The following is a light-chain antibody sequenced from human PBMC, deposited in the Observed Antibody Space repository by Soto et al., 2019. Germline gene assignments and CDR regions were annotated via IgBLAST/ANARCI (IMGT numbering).Light chain of an antibody. Sequence: EIVMTQSPGTLSVSPGERATLSCRASQSVSSKLAWYQQKPGQAPRLLMYDASSRATGIPDRFSGSGSGTEFTLTISSLQSEDFAVYYCQQYNNWPPLTFGGGTKVEIK. CDR3: QQYNNWPPLT. CDR1: QSVSSK. CDR2: DAS. V-gene: IGKV3D-15*01. J-gene: IGKJ4*01.